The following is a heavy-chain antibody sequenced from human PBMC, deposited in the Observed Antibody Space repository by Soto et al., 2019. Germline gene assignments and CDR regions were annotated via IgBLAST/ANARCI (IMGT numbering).Heavy chain of an antibody. D-gene: IGHD5-12*01. CDR2: IYYSGST. V-gene: IGHV4-39*01. Sequence: QLQLQESGPGLVKPSETLSLTCTVSGGSISSSSYYWGWIRQPPGKGLEWIGSIYYSGSTYYNPSLKSRVTISVDTSKNQFSLKLSSVTYADTAVYYCACPDGYVTQNFDYWGQGTLVTVSS. J-gene: IGHJ4*02. CDR1: GGSISSSSYY. CDR3: ACPDGYVTQNFDY.